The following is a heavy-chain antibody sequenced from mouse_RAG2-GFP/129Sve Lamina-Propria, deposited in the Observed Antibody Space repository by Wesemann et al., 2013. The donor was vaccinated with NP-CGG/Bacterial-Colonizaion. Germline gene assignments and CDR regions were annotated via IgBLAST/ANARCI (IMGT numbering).Heavy chain of an antibody. CDR2: IDPSDSYT. J-gene: IGHJ4*01. Sequence: QVQLQQPGAELVKPGASVKLSCKASGYTFTSYWMQWVKQRPGQGLEWIGEIDPSDSYTNYNQKFKGKATLTVDTSSSTAYMQLSSLTSEDSAVYYCARRRSNYDAMDYWGQGTSVTVSS. CDR3: ARRRSNYDAMDY. D-gene: IGHD2-5*01. CDR1: GYTFTSYW. V-gene: IGHV1-50*01.